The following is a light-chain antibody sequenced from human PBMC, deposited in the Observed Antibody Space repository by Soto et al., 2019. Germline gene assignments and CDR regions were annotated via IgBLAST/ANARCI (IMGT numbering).Light chain of an antibody. V-gene: IGKV1-9*01. CDR3: QQLNTSPLT. CDR2: AES. Sequence: DIQLTQSPSFLSASVGDRVTITCRASQGISSYLAWYQQKPGKAPNFLIYAESTLQSGVTSRFSGSGSGTEFNLTISSLQPEDFATYSCQQLNTSPLTFGRGTKVEIK. J-gene: IGKJ4*01. CDR1: QGISSY.